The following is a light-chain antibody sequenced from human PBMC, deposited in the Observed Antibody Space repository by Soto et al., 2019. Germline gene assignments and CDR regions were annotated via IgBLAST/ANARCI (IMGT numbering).Light chain of an antibody. CDR2: NTN. V-gene: IGLV1-44*01. CDR3: ATWDDSVYGPV. J-gene: IGLJ2*01. CDR1: RSNIGSNP. Sequence: QSVLTQPPSAAGTPGQGVAVSCSGSRSNIGSNPVQWYQQLPGTAPKLLSYNTNERTAGVHDRFSGSKSGTSASLAISGLQSEDEADYYCATWDDSVYGPVFGGGTKLTVL.